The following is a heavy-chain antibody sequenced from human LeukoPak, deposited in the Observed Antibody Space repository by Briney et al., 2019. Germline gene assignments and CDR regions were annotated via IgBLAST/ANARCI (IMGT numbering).Heavy chain of an antibody. Sequence: GGSLRLSCAASGFTFSSYGMHWVRQAPGKGLEWVAFIRYDGSNKYYADSVKGRFTISRDNSKNTLYLQMNSLRAEDTAVYYCAKDANYDILRGVVAQYFQHWGQGTLVTVSS. D-gene: IGHD3-9*01. V-gene: IGHV3-30*02. CDR1: GFTFSSYG. CDR3: AKDANYDILRGVVAQYFQH. J-gene: IGHJ1*01. CDR2: IRYDGSNK.